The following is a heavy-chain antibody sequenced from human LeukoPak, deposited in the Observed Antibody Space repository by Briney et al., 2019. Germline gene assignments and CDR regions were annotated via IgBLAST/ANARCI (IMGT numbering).Heavy chain of an antibody. Sequence: ASVKVSCRASGYTFTSYYMHWVRQAPGQGLEWMGIINPSGGSTSYAQKFQGRVTMARDTSTSTVYMELSSLRSEDTAVYYCATLGPSAHDSSGYYLGYWGQGTLVTVSS. CDR3: ATLGPSAHDSSGYYLGY. D-gene: IGHD3-22*01. J-gene: IGHJ4*02. CDR2: INPSGGST. CDR1: GYTFTSYY. V-gene: IGHV1-46*01.